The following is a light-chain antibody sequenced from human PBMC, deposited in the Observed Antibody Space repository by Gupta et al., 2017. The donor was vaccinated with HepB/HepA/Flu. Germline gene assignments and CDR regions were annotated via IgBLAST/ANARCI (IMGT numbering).Light chain of an antibody. V-gene: IGLV2-8*01. Sequence: QSALTQPPSASGSPGQSVTISCTGTSSDIGGYNSVSWYQQRPGKAPKLMVYEVYKRPSGVPDRFSGSKSGDTAPLTVSGLLAEDEADYYCFSYAGSYNFVVGTGTKITVL. CDR1: SSDIGGYNS. J-gene: IGLJ1*01. CDR2: EVY. CDR3: FSYAGSYNFV.